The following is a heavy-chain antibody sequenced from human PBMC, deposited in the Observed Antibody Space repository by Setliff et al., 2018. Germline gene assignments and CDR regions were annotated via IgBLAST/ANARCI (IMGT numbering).Heavy chain of an antibody. CDR3: AKDRWGYADP. J-gene: IGHJ5*02. CDR1: GFSFSRHW. D-gene: IGHD2-2*01. Sequence: PGGSLRLSCVVSGFSFSRHWMSWVRQAPGKGLEWVADIKQDGSTKSYADSLKGRFTISRDNPRNTLYLQMNSLTTDDTAKYFCAKDRWGYADPWGQGTLVTVSS. V-gene: IGHV3-7*03. CDR2: IKQDGSTK.